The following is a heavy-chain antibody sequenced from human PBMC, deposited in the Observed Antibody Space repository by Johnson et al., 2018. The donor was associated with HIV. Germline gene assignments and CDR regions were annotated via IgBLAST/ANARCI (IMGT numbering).Heavy chain of an antibody. J-gene: IGHJ3*02. CDR3: AKDPYSGSPIDI. D-gene: IGHD1-26*01. V-gene: IGHV3-30*02. CDR1: GFTFSSYG. Sequence: QVQLVESGGGVVQPGGSLRLSCAASGFTFSSYGMHWVRQAPGKGLEWVAFIRYDGSNKYYADSVKGRFTISRDNSKNTLYLQMNSLRAEDTAVYYCAKDPYSGSPIDICGQGTMVTVSS. CDR2: IRYDGSNK.